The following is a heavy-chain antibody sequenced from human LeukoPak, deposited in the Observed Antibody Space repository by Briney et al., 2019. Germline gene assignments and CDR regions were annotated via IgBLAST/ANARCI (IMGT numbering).Heavy chain of an antibody. J-gene: IGHJ4*02. CDR1: GGTLSSYA. CDR3: ARAVGYYDSSGRYYFDY. V-gene: IGHV1-69*04. D-gene: IGHD3-22*01. CDR2: IIPILGIA. Sequence: GSSVKVSCKASGGTLSSYAISWVRQAPGQGLEWMGRIIPILGIANYAQKFQGRVTITADKSTSTAYMELSSLRSEDTAVYYCARAVGYYDSSGRYYFDYWGQGTLVTVSS.